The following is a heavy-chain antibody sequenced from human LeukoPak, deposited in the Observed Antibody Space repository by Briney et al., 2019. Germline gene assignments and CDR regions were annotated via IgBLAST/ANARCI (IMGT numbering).Heavy chain of an antibody. D-gene: IGHD3-22*01. CDR2: IYYSGST. CDR3: ARLNPRYYYDSSGYYANNY. Sequence: PSETLSLTCTVSGGSISSSSYYWGWIRQPPGKGLEWIGSIYYSGSTYYNPSLKSRVTISVDTSKNQFSLKLSSVTAADTAVYYCARLNPRYYYDSSGYYANNYWGQGTLVTVSS. CDR1: GGSISSSSYY. V-gene: IGHV4-39*01. J-gene: IGHJ4*02.